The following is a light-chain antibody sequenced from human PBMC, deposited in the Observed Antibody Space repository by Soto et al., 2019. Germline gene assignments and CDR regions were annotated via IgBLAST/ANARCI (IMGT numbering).Light chain of an antibody. J-gene: IGKJ2*01. Sequence: ALTQSPGTLSLSPGERATLSCRAGQSVSSGYLAWYQQKPGQAPRLLIYGGSNRAIGSPDRFSGSGSGTDFTLTISRLEPDDFAVYFGHCQQLRSSPVYTFGEGTKLEMK. CDR3: QQLRSSPVYT. V-gene: IGKV3-20*01. CDR1: QSVSSGY. CDR2: GGS.